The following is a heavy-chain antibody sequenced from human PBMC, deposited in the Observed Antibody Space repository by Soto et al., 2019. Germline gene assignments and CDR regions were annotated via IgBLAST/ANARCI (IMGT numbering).Heavy chain of an antibody. Sequence: PGGSLRLSCAASGFTFSSYGMHWVRQAPGKGLEWVAVIWYDGSNKYYADSVKGRFTISRDNSKNTLYLQMNSLRAEDTAVYYCARGRYYDILTGYTDAFDIWGQGTMVTVSS. CDR1: GFTFSSYG. D-gene: IGHD3-9*01. V-gene: IGHV3-33*01. J-gene: IGHJ3*02. CDR2: IWYDGSNK. CDR3: ARGRYYDILTGYTDAFDI.